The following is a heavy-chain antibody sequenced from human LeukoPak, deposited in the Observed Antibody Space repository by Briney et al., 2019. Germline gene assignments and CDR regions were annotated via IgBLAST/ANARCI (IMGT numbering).Heavy chain of an antibody. CDR2: IISNGDST. V-gene: IGHV3-64D*09. D-gene: IGHD2-21*01. Sequence: GGSLRLSCSASGFTFSRYAMHWVRQAPGKGLEYVSGIISNGDSTDCSDSVKGRFTVSRDNSENTLYLQMSSLTAEDTAVYYWHGLFSWGQGTLVT. CDR1: GFTFSRYA. CDR3: HGLFS. J-gene: IGHJ5*02.